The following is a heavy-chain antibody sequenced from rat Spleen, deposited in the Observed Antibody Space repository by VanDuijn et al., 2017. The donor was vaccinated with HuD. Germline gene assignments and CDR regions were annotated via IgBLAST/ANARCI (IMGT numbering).Heavy chain of an antibody. CDR2: IIYDGSTT. D-gene: IGHD1-10*01. Sequence: EVQLVESGGGLVQPGNSLKLSCAASGFTFSDYAMAWVRQSPKKGLEWFATIIYDGSTTYYRDSVKGRFTISRDNAKSTLYLQMDSLRSEDTATYYCARMDTGTTTYYFDYWGQGVMVTVSS. J-gene: IGHJ2*01. V-gene: IGHV5-17*01. CDR3: ARMDTGTTTYYFDY. CDR1: GFTFSDYA.